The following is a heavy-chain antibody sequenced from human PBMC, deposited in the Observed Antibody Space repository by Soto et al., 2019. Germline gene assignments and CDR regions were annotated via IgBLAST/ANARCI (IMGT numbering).Heavy chain of an antibody. J-gene: IGHJ4*02. D-gene: IGHD6-6*01. CDR1: GYTFTSYG. V-gene: IGHV1-18*01. CDR3: ARLAVGDDSSSPGENY. CDR2: ISAYNGNT. Sequence: QVQLVQSGAEVKKPGASVKVSCKASGYTFTSYGISWVRQTPGQGLEWMGWISAYNGNTNYAQKLQGRVTMTTDTSTSTAYMELRSLRSDDTAVYYCARLAVGDDSSSPGENYWGQGTLVTVSS.